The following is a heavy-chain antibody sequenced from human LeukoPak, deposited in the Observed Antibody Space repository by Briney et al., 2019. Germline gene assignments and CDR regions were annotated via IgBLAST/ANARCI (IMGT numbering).Heavy chain of an antibody. Sequence: EGSLRLSCAASGFTVSSNYRSWVRQAPGKGLEWVSVIYSGGSTYYADSVKGRFTISRDNFKNTLYLQMNSLRAEDTSVYYCAREGYCSGGSCRDAFDIWGQRTMVTVSS. D-gene: IGHD2-15*01. CDR1: GFTVSSNY. V-gene: IGHV3-53*01. J-gene: IGHJ3*02. CDR3: AREGYCSGGSCRDAFDI. CDR2: IYSGGST.